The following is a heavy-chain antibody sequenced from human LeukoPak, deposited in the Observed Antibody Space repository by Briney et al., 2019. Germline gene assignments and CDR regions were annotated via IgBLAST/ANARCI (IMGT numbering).Heavy chain of an antibody. CDR2: INHSGST. J-gene: IGHJ4*02. D-gene: IGHD6-13*01. Sequence: SETLSLTCAVYGGSFSGYYWSWIRQPPGKGLEWIGEINHSGSTNYNPSLKSRVTISVDTSKNQFSLKLSSVTAADTAVYYCARDRLAAGVDYRGQGTLVTVSS. V-gene: IGHV4-34*01. CDR3: ARDRLAAGVDY. CDR1: GGSFSGYY.